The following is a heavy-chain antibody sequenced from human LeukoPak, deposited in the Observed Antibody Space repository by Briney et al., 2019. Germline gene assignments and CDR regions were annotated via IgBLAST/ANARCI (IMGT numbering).Heavy chain of an antibody. J-gene: IGHJ4*02. V-gene: IGHV3-23*01. CDR2: ISGSGGTT. D-gene: IGHD2-8*01. Sequence: GGSLRLSCAASGFTFSSYAMSWVRQAPGKGLEWVSLISGSGGTTYYADSVKGRFTISRDNSKNTPYLQMSRLKGEDTALYYGVKDRNGAEGTSHQDWGQRTLVSVSS. CDR3: VKDRNGAEGTSHQD. CDR1: GFTFSSYA.